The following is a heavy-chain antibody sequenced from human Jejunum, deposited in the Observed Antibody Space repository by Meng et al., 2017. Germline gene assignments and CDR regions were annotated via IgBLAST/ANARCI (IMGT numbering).Heavy chain of an antibody. D-gene: IGHD2-15*01. CDR2: INQNGRT. Sequence: VHLRQWGAGLLKPSETLSLTCGVYGGSFNSHFGNWIRQPPGKGLEWIGEINQNGRTNYNPSLESRVTISMDKSKKEFSLRLASVTAADTALYYCVRGRDPMVVGVLDPWGQGTLVTVSS. V-gene: IGHV4-34*01. J-gene: IGHJ5*02. CDR1: GGSFNSHF. CDR3: VRGRDPMVVGVLDP.